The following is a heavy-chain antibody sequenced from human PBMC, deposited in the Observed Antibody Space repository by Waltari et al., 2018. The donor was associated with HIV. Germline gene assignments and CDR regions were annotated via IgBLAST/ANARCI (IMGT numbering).Heavy chain of an antibody. D-gene: IGHD2-15*01. CDR2: ISYDGSNK. Sequence: QVHLVESGGGVVQPGRSRRLPCVAYGFTFSSSAIHWVRQAPGKGLEWVALISYDGSNKYYADSVKGRFTISRDNSKNTLYLQMNSLRAEDTSVYYCARDTGYCSFGSCSYNWLDPWGQGTLVSVSS. J-gene: IGHJ5*02. CDR3: ARDTGYCSFGSCSYNWLDP. V-gene: IGHV3-30*01. CDR1: GFTFSSSA.